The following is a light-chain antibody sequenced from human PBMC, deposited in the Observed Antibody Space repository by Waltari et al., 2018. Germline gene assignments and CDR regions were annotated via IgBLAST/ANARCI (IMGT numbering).Light chain of an antibody. J-gene: IGKJ4*01. CDR3: MQALQTPVT. Sequence: DIVMTQSPLSLPVTPGEPASISCRSSQGLLHSNGYNYLDWYLQKPWQSPQLLIYLGSNRASGVPDRFSGSGSGTDFTLKISRVEAEDVGVYYCMQALQTPVTFGGGTKVEIK. CDR1: QGLLHSNGYNY. V-gene: IGKV2-28*01. CDR2: LGS.